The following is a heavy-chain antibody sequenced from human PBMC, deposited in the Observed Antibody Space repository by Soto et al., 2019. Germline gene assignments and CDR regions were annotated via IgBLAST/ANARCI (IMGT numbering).Heavy chain of an antibody. CDR1: GFTFSSYA. J-gene: IGHJ6*02. V-gene: IGHV3-23*01. D-gene: IGHD5-18*01. CDR3: AKGVDTAMVLNYYYYGMDV. CDR2: ISGSGGST. Sequence: GGSLRLSCAASGFTFSSYAMSWVRQAPGKGLEWVSAISGSGGSTYYADSVKGRFTISRDNSKNTLYLQMNSLRAEDTAVYYCAKGVDTAMVLNYYYYGMDVWGQGTTVTVSS.